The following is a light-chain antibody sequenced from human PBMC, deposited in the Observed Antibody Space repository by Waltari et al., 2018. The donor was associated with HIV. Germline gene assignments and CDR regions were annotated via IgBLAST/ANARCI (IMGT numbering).Light chain of an antibody. CDR1: CSNIGRNT. Sequence: QSVLTQQPSASGTPGPRVTFSCSGICSNIGRNTVTWHHQLPETAPKLLIYSNNQRPSGVPDRFSGSKSGTSASLAISGLQSEDEADYYCAAWDDSLNVPVFGGGTKLTVL. J-gene: IGLJ3*02. CDR3: AAWDDSLNVPV. CDR2: SNN. V-gene: IGLV1-44*01.